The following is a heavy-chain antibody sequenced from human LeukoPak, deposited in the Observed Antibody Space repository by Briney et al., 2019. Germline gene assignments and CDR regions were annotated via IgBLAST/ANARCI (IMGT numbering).Heavy chain of an antibody. D-gene: IGHD6-19*01. CDR2: IYYSGST. CDR1: GGSITGYY. Sequence: SETLSLTCTVSGGSITGYYWSWIRQPAGKGLEWIGSIYYSGSTYYNPSLKSRVTISVDTSKNQFSLKLSSVTAADTAVYYCARQGLAVAGIDWFDPWGQGTLVTVSS. J-gene: IGHJ5*02. V-gene: IGHV4-59*01. CDR3: ARQGLAVAGIDWFDP.